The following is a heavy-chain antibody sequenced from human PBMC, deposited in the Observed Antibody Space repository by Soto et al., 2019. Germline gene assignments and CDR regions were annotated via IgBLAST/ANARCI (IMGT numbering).Heavy chain of an antibody. Sequence: SETLSLTCTVSGGSISSYYWSWIRQPPGKGLEWIGYIYYSGSTNYNPSLKSRVTIPVDTSKNQFSLKLSSVTAADTAVYYCARGGGELPQEDYYGMDVWGQGTTVTVSS. CDR2: IYYSGST. CDR3: ARGGGELPQEDYYGMDV. D-gene: IGHD1-26*01. CDR1: GGSISSYY. J-gene: IGHJ6*02. V-gene: IGHV4-59*01.